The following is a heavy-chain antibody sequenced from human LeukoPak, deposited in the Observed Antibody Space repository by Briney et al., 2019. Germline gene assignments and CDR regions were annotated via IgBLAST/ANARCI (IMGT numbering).Heavy chain of an antibody. D-gene: IGHD3-9*01. J-gene: IGHJ3*02. CDR1: GGSISSDYYY. V-gene: IGHV4-61*02. CDR3: ARGGSIFDAFDI. CDR2: IYTSGST. Sequence: SETLSLTCTVSGGSISSDYYYWSWVRQPAGKRLEWIGRIYTSGSTNYNPSLKSRVTISVDTSKNQFSLKLSSVTAADTAVYYCARGGSIFDAFDIWGQGTMVTVSS.